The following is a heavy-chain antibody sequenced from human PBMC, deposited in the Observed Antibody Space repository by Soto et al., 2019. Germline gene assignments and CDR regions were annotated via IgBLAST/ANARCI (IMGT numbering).Heavy chain of an antibody. CDR1: GFTVSSNY. J-gene: IGHJ4*02. V-gene: IGHV3-53*02. CDR2: IYSDGTT. D-gene: IGHD6-6*01. Sequence: EVQLVETGGGLNRPGGSLRLSCAASGFTVSSNYMNWVRQAQGKGLEWVSIIYSDGTTSYADSVKGRFTISRDNFKNTLHLQMNSLRAEDTAVYYCAILSNWGQGTLVTVSS. CDR3: AILSN.